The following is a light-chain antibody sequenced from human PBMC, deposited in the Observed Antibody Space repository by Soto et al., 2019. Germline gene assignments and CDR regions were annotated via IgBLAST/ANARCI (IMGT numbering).Light chain of an antibody. CDR1: QSVSSIY. CDR2: GGS. V-gene: IGKV3-20*01. J-gene: IGKJ1*01. Sequence: DIVLTQSQGTLSLSPGERATLSCKASQSVSSIYLAWYQQKRGQAPRPLMYGGSTRATGIPDRFSGSGSGTDFTLTISRLENEDVAVYYCQQQGLSARTFCQGTKVDIK. CDR3: QQQGLSART.